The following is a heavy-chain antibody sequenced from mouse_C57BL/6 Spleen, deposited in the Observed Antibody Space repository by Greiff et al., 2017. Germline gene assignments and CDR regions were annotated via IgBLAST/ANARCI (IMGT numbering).Heavy chain of an antibody. CDR2: IYPGDGDT. J-gene: IGHJ2*01. D-gene: IGHD2-10*01. V-gene: IGHV1-80*01. CDR1: GYAFSSYW. CDR3: AKGPYSGCFDY. Sequence: VQLQQSGAELVKPGASVKISCKASGYAFSSYWMNWVKQRPGKGLEWIGQIYPGDGDTNYNGKFKGKATLTADKASSTAYMQLSSLTSEDSAVYFCAKGPYSGCFDYWGQGTTLTVSS.